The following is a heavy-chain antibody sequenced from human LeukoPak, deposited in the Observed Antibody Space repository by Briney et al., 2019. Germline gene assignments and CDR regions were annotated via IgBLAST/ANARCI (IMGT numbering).Heavy chain of an antibody. V-gene: IGHV4-31*11. CDR1: GGSFSGYY. J-gene: IGHJ5*02. CDR3: ARGPRFGLADP. CDR2: IYYSGST. Sequence: PSETLSLTCAVYGGSFSGYYWSWIRQHPGKGLEWIGYIYYSGSTYYNPSLKSRVTISVDTSKNQFSLKLSSVTAADTAVYYCARGPRFGLADPWGQGTLVTVSS. D-gene: IGHD3-10*02.